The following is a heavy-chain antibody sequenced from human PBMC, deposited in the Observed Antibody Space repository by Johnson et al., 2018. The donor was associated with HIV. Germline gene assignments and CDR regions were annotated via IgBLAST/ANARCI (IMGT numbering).Heavy chain of an antibody. Sequence: VQLVESGGGLVQPGGSLRLSCAASGFTFSYAWMSWVRQAPGKGLEWVGRIKSKTDGGTTDYAAPVKGRFTISRDDSKNTLYLQMNSLKTEDTAVYYCTTDRNIMVGANRDDAFDIWGQGTMVTVSS. CDR3: TTDRNIMVGANRDDAFDI. D-gene: IGHD1-26*01. J-gene: IGHJ3*02. V-gene: IGHV3-15*01. CDR1: GFTFSYAW. CDR2: IKSKTDGGTT.